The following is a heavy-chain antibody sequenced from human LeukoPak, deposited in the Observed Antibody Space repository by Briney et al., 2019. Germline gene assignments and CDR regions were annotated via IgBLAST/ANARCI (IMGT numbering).Heavy chain of an antibody. CDR3: ARDREGYDSSGYYLLRYFDS. CDR2: INPNSGGT. CDR1: GYTFTGYY. V-gene: IGHV1-2*02. D-gene: IGHD3-22*01. Sequence: ALVKVSCKASGYTFTGYYMHWVRQAPGQGLEWMGWINPNSGGTNYAQKFQGRVTMTRDTSISTAYMELSRLRSDDTAVYYCARDREGYDSSGYYLLRYFDSWGQGTLVTVSS. J-gene: IGHJ4*02.